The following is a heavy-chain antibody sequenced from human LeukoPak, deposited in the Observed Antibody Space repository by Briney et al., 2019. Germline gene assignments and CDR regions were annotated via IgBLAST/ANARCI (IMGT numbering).Heavy chain of an antibody. D-gene: IGHD3-3*01. CDR3: ARGDYYDGGGRNCFDV. J-gene: IGHJ4*02. V-gene: IGHV4-4*07. Sequence: SETLSLTCTVSGDSMSYYYWNFIRQPAGKGLEWIGRIHTSGTTYYSASLKSRVSMSVDSSRNQFSLRLTSVTAADTAIYFCARGDYYDGGGRNCFDVWGQGTLVTVSS. CDR1: GDSMSYYY. CDR2: IHTSGTT.